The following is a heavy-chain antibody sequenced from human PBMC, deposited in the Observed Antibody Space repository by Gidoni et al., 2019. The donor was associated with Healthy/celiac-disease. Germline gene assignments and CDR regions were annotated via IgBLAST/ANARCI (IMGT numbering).Heavy chain of an antibody. J-gene: IGHJ5*02. CDR3: ARLGDPYYDFWSGYYVDWFDP. CDR1: GGSISSSSYY. D-gene: IGHD3-3*01. CDR2: NYYRGST. V-gene: IGHV4-39*01. Sequence: QLQLQESGPGLVMPSATLSPPCPVSGGSISSSSYYWGWIRQPPGKGLEWIGSNYYRGSTSYNPSLKSRVTISVDTSKNQFSLKLSSLTAADTAVYYCARLGDPYYDFWSGYYVDWFDPWGQGTLVTVSS.